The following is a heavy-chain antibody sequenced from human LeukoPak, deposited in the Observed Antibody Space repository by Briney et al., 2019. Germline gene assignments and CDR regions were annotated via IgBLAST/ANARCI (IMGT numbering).Heavy chain of an antibody. Sequence: GGSLRLSCAASGFAFSTYWMSWVRQAPGKGLEWVANIKKDGSEIYYVDSVKGRFTISRDNAKNSLSLQMNSLRVEDTAVYYCAREESMVRGTSWFDPWGQGTLVTVSS. CDR1: GFAFSTYW. D-gene: IGHD3-10*01. J-gene: IGHJ5*02. CDR2: IKKDGSEI. V-gene: IGHV3-7*03. CDR3: AREESMVRGTSWFDP.